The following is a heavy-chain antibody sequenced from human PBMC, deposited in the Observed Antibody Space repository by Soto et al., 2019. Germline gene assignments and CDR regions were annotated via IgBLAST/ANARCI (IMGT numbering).Heavy chain of an antibody. CDR2: IHPSGDTT. D-gene: IGHD3-16*01. J-gene: IGHJ5*01. Sequence: QVQLVQSGAEVKEPGASVKVSCKASGFTFQNYHMHWVRQAPGQGLEWMGIIHPSGDTTTYAQNLQGRLAMTRDTSTSTAYMELSSLTSEDTAVYYCAKDLWGSWTVDSWGQGTLITVSS. CDR3: AKDLWGSWTVDS. V-gene: IGHV1-46*02. CDR1: GFTFQNYH.